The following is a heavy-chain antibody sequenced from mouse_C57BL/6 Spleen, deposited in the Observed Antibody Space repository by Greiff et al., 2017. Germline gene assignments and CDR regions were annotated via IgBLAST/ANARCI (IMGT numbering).Heavy chain of an antibody. CDR3: ARDYGSSSWFAY. J-gene: IGHJ3*01. D-gene: IGHD1-1*01. CDR2: IYPGDGDT. Sequence: VQGVESGAELVKPGASVKISCKASGYAFSSYWMNWVKQRPGKGLEWIGQIYPGDGDTNYNGKFKGKATLTADKSSSTAYMQLSSLTSEDSAVYFCARDYGSSSWFAYWGQGTLVTVSA. V-gene: IGHV1-80*01. CDR1: GYAFSSYW.